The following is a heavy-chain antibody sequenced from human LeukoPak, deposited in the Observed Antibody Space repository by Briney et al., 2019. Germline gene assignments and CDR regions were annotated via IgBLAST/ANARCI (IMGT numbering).Heavy chain of an antibody. Sequence: KSSETLSLTCTVSGGSISSYYWSWIRQPAGKGLEWIGRIYTSGSTNYNPSLKSRVTMSVDTSKDQFSLKLSSVTAADTAVYYCARDGVYYDFWSGYSYYYYGMDVWGQGTTVTVSS. CDR1: GGSISSYY. J-gene: IGHJ6*02. V-gene: IGHV4-4*07. CDR2: IYTSGST. D-gene: IGHD3-3*01. CDR3: ARDGVYYDFWSGYSYYYYGMDV.